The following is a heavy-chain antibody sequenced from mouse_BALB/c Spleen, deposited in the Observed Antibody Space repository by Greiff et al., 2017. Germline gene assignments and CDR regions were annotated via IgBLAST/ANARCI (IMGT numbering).Heavy chain of an antibody. CDR3: ARHPLLRSYYFDY. J-gene: IGHJ2*01. CDR1: GFAFSSYD. Sequence: VQLKESGGGLVKPGGSLKLSCAASGFAFSSYDMSWVRQTPEKRLEWVAYISSGGGSTYYPDTVKGRFTISRDNAKNTLYLQMSSLKSEDTAMYYCARHPLLRSYYFDYWGQGTTLTVSS. V-gene: IGHV5-12-1*01. CDR2: ISSGGGST. D-gene: IGHD1-1*01.